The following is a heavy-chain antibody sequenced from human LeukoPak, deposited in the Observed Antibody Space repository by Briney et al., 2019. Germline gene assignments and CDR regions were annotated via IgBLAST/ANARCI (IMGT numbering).Heavy chain of an antibody. J-gene: IGHJ5*02. V-gene: IGHV4-39*07. Sequence: PSETLSLTCTVSGGSISSSSYHWGWIRQPPGKGLEWIGSVYYIGSTYYNPSLKSRVTISVDTSKNQFSLKLSSVTAADTAVYYCARDRRDWNYSWFDPWGQGTLVTVSS. D-gene: IGHD1-7*01. CDR2: VYYIGST. CDR1: GGSISSSSYH. CDR3: ARDRRDWNYSWFDP.